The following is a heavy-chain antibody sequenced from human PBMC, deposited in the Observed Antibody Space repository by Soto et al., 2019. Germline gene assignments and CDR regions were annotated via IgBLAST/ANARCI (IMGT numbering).Heavy chain of an antibody. CDR1: GFTFSSYA. Sequence: EVQLLESGGALLQPGGSLRLSCAASGFTFSSYAMNWGRQTQGKGLQWGSAISGSGENTYYADSVKGRFTISRDNSKNILYLHMNGLTVEDTAMYYCAKETPAVDPRDLFGGNPPADYWGQGTLVTVS. J-gene: IGHJ4*02. CDR2: ISGSGENT. CDR3: AKETPAVDPRDLFGGNPPADY. V-gene: IGHV3-23*01. D-gene: IGHD2-15*01.